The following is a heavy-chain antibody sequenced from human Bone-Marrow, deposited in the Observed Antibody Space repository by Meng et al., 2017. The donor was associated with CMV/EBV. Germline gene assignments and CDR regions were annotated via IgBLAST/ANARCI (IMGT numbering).Heavy chain of an antibody. J-gene: IGHJ6*01. CDR2: IRKNGYGGTT. Sequence: GGSLRLSCTASGFIFGDYLMGWVRQAPGKGPEWAGVIRKNGYGGTTEYAASVKGRFTISRDDSKSIAYLQMNSLKIEDTAVYYCTRGGTSAMRDGMAVWGQGTTVTGYS. CDR1: GFIFGDYL. D-gene: IGHD2-2*01. V-gene: IGHV3-49*04. CDR3: TRGGTSAMRDGMAV.